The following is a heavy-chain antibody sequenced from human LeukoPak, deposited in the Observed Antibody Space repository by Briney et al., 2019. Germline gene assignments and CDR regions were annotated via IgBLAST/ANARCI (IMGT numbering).Heavy chain of an antibody. V-gene: IGHV3-23*01. J-gene: IGHJ4*02. CDR1: GFTFNSFA. Sequence: GGSLTLSCAASGFTFNSFAMSWVRQAPGKGLEWVSGISGSDGSSHYADFVKGRFTIYRDNSKNTLHLQMNSLRAEDTAVYYCAKSLGVGGYTRYKGFDQWGQGTLVTVSS. CDR2: ISGSDGSS. D-gene: IGHD3-16*02. CDR3: AKSLGVGGYTRYKGFDQ.